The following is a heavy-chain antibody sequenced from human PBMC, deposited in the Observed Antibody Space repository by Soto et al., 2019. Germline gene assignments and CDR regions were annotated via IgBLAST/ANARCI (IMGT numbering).Heavy chain of an antibody. V-gene: IGHV4-39*01. D-gene: IGHD6-13*01. Sequence: QLQVQESGPGVVKPSETLSLTCTVSGGSISSSSYYWGWIRQPPGKGLEWIGHIYYSGSTYYNPSLKSRVPISVDTSKNQFSLQVSSVTAAYTAVYYCARSYSNSWVTFEYWGQGALGPVSP. CDR3: ARSYSNSWVTFEY. CDR2: IYYSGST. J-gene: IGHJ4*02. CDR1: GGSISSSSYY.